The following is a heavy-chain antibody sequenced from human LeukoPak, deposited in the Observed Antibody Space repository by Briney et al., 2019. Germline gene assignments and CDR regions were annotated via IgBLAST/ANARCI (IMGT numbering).Heavy chain of an antibody. CDR1: GGSISSSSYY. CDR3: ARHDRIVGATEV. Sequence: PSETLSLTCTVSGGSISSSSYYWGWIRQPPGKGLEWIGSIYYSGSTYYNPSLKSRVTISVDTSKNQFSLKLSSVTAADTAVYYCARHDRIVGATEVWGQGTLVTVSS. D-gene: IGHD1-26*01. CDR2: IYYSGST. V-gene: IGHV4-39*01. J-gene: IGHJ4*02.